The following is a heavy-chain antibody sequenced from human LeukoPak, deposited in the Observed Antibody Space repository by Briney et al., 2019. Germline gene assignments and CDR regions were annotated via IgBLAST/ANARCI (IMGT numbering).Heavy chain of an antibody. D-gene: IGHD2-2*01. V-gene: IGHV3-30-3*01. CDR3: ASPSRVVVPAATFDY. CDR2: ISYDGSNK. J-gene: IGHJ4*02. CDR1: GFTFSSYA. Sequence: PGGSLRLSCAASGFTFSSYAMHWVRQAPGKGLEWVAVISYDGSNKYYADSVKGRFTISRDNSKNTLYLQMNSLRAEDTAVYYCASPSRVVVPAATFDYWGQGTLVTVSS.